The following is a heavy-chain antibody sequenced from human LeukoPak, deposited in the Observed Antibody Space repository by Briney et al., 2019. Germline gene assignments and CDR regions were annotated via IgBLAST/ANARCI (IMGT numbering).Heavy chain of an antibody. D-gene: IGHD3-10*01. J-gene: IGHJ6*03. V-gene: IGHV3-74*01. CDR3: ARGRGLAYYYYYMDV. CDR2: ISSDGSRV. CDR1: GFTFSDYW. Sequence: GGSLTLSCAASGFTFSDYWMHWVRQAPGKGLVWVSRISSDGSRVTYADSVNGRFTISRDNAKNSLYLQMNSLRAEDTAVYYCARGRGLAYYYYYMDVWGKGTTVTLSS.